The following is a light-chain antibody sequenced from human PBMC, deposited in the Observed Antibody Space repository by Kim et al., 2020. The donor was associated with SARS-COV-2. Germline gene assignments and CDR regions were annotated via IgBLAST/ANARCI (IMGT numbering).Light chain of an antibody. V-gene: IGKV3-11*01. Sequence: EIVLTQSPATLSLSPGERATLSCRASQSVSTYLAWYQQKPGQAPRLVMYDASNTVTGIPARFSGSGSGTDFTLTISSLEPEDSAVYYCQQRSNWPLTFGGGTKLEI. CDR2: DAS. J-gene: IGKJ4*01. CDR3: QQRSNWPLT. CDR1: QSVSTY.